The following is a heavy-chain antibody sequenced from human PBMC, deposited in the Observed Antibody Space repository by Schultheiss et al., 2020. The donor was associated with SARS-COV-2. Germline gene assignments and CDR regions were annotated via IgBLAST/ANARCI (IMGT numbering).Heavy chain of an antibody. CDR1: GYSISSGYY. CDR3: ARQSSSGWYPQYFQH. D-gene: IGHD6-19*01. V-gene: IGHV4-38-2*01. CDR2: IYHTGST. J-gene: IGHJ1*01. Sequence: SETLSLTCAVSGYSISSGYYWGWIRQPPGKGLEWIGSIYHTGSTYYNPSLKSRLTISVDTSKNQFYLKLRSVTAADTAVYYCARQSSSGWYPQYFQHWGQGTLVTVSS.